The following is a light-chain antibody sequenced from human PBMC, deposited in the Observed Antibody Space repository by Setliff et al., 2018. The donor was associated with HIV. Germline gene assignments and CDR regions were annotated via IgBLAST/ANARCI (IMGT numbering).Light chain of an antibody. V-gene: IGLV2-14*01. Sequence: QSVLTQPASVSGSPGQSITISCTGANSDVGGYDYVSWYQQHPGKAPKLMVYEVSNRPSGAPDRFSGSKSGNTASLSISGLQAEDEADYYCSSYTSSRSYVFGTGTKVTVL. CDR2: EVS. J-gene: IGLJ1*01. CDR1: NSDVGGYDY. CDR3: SSYTSSRSYV.